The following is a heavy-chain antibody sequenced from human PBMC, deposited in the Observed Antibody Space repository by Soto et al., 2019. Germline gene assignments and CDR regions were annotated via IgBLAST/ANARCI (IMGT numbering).Heavy chain of an antibody. V-gene: IGHV3-9*01. CDR1: GFTFDDYA. Sequence: GGSLRLSCAASGFTFDDYAMHWVRQAPGKGLEWVSGISWNSGSIGYADSVKGRFTISRDNAKNSLYLQMNSLRAEDTALYYCAKDRADIAVAGTGLKGGMDVWGKGTTVTVSS. D-gene: IGHD6-19*01. CDR3: AKDRADIAVAGTGLKGGMDV. J-gene: IGHJ6*03. CDR2: ISWNSGSI.